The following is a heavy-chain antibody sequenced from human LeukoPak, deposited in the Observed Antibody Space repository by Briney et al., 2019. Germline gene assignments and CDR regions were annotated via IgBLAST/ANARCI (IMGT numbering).Heavy chain of an antibody. CDR1: GGTFSSYA. D-gene: IGHD5-12*01. CDR2: IIPIFGTA. Sequence: GASVKVSCKASGGTFSSYAISWVRQAPGQGLEWMGGIIPIFGTANYAQTVQGRVTMTRDTSTSTVFMELSSLRSEDTAVYYCARTYSYDSYQFDYWGQGTLVTVSS. V-gene: IGHV1-69*05. CDR3: ARTYSYDSYQFDY. J-gene: IGHJ4*02.